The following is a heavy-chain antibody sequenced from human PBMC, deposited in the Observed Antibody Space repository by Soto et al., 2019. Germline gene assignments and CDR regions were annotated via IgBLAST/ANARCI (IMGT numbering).Heavy chain of an antibody. D-gene: IGHD6-13*01. Sequence: QVQLQQWGAGLLKPSETLSLTCAVYGGSFSSYYWSWIRQPPGKGLEWIWEINHSGSTNYKPSLTSRVTISFDTSKNQFSLKLSSVTAADTAVYYCTGYHPYYFDYWGRGTLVTVSS. J-gene: IGHJ4*02. CDR1: GGSFSSYY. CDR2: INHSGST. CDR3: TGYHPYYFDY. V-gene: IGHV4-34*01.